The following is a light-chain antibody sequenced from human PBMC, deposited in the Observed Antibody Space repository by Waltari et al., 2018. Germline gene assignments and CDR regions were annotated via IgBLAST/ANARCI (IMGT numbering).Light chain of an antibody. J-gene: IGKJ3*01. CDR1: QSVGST. V-gene: IGKV3-15*01. CDR3: QQFNNWPPL. CDR2: GAS. Sequence: IVMTQSPATLSVSPGERATLSCRASQSVGSTLAWFQQKPGQAPRLLIYGASTRATGIPARFSGGGSGTEFTLTISSLQSEDFAVYFCQQFNNWPPLFGPGTKVDIK.